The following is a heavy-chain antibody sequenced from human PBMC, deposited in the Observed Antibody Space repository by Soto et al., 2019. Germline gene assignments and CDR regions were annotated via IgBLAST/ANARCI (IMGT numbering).Heavy chain of an antibody. CDR1: GGSICSGGYY. J-gene: IGHJ4*02. CDR3: ARANIAARHYFDY. D-gene: IGHD6-6*01. CDR2: IYYSGST. V-gene: IGHV4-31*03. Sequence: PSETLSLTCTVSGGSICSGGYYWSWIRQHPGKGLEWIGYIYYSGSTYYNPSLKSRVTISVDTSKNQFSLKLSSVTAADTAVYYCARANIAARHYFDYWGQGTLVTVSS.